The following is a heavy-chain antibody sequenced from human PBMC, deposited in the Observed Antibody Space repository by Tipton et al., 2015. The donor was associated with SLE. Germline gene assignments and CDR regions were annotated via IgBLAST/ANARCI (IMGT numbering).Heavy chain of an antibody. V-gene: IGHV6-1*01. CDR3: AIRSTGYSSPGYFQL. CDR1: GDSVSSNSAA. J-gene: IGHJ1*01. CDR2: TYYRSERYN. D-gene: IGHD6-19*01. Sequence: PGLVKPSQTLSLTCAISGDSVSSNSAAWNWIRQSPSRGLEWLGRTYYRSERYNDYAVSVKSRITINPDTSKNQFSLKLSSVTAADTAVYYCAIRSTGYSSPGYFQLWGQGTLVTVSS.